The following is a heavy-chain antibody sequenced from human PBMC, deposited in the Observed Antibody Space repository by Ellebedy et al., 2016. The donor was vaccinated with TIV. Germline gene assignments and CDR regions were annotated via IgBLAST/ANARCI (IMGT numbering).Heavy chain of an antibody. J-gene: IGHJ5*02. Sequence: AASVKVSCKASGYTFTGYYMHWVRQAPGQGLEWMGWIHPNSGDTSYAQKFQGRVTMTRDTSVNTAYMELSRLRSDDTAIYYCARDRCSSTSCPFDPWGQGTLVTVSS. D-gene: IGHD2-2*01. CDR1: GYTFTGYY. V-gene: IGHV1-2*02. CDR2: IHPNSGDT. CDR3: ARDRCSSTSCPFDP.